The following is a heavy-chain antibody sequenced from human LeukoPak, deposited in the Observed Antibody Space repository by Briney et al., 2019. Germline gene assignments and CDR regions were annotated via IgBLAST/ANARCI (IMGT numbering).Heavy chain of an antibody. V-gene: IGHV3-21*01. Sequence: GGSLRLSCAASGFIFSSYSMNWVRQAPGKGLEWISSISSSSSYIYYADSVKGRFTISRDNGKNSLYLQMNSLRAEDTAVYFCARGSSNVAARNNWFDPWGQGTLVTVSS. CDR2: ISSSSSYI. D-gene: IGHD6-6*01. CDR1: GFIFSSYS. J-gene: IGHJ5*02. CDR3: ARGSSNVAARNNWFDP.